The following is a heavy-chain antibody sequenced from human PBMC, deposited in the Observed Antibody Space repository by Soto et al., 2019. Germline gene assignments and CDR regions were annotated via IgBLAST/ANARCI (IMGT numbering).Heavy chain of an antibody. V-gene: IGHV4-34*01. D-gene: IGHD1-1*01. J-gene: IGHJ3*02. CDR3: ARVERGTATTVVDAFDI. Sequence: QVQLQQWGAGLLKPSETLSLTCAVYGGFVSSGSYYWSWIREPPGKGLEWIGEMSHSGGAHFNPSLKSRVTISVDQSKNQFSLKMPAVTAADTALYYCARVERGTATTVVDAFDIWGPGTMVTVSS. CDR1: GGFVSSGSYY. CDR2: MSHSGGA.